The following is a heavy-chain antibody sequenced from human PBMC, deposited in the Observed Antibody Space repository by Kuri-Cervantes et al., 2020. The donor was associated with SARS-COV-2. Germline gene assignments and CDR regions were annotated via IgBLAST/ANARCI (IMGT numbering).Heavy chain of an antibody. J-gene: IGHJ4*02. Sequence: ASVKVSCKASGYTFTSYYMHWVRQAPGQGLEWMGIINPSGGSTSYAQKFQGRVTMTTDTSTSTAYMELRSLRSDDTAVYYCARGRQIVVVPAARIAARLEFDYWGQGTLVTVSS. CDR3: ARGRQIVVVPAARIAARLEFDY. D-gene: IGHD2-2*01. V-gene: IGHV1-46*01. CDR1: GYTFTSYY. CDR2: INPSGGST.